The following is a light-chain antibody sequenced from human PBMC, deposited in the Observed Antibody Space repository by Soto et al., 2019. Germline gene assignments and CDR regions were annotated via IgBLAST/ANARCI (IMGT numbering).Light chain of an antibody. CDR2: GAS. J-gene: IGKJ1*01. Sequence: DLQMTQSPSTLSASVGDRVTITCRASQNIDRWLAWYQQKPGKAPNLLIYGASSLESGVPSRFSGSGSGTEFTLTISSLRPDDFATYYCQQYNSYPWTVGQGTKVEIK. V-gene: IGKV1-5*03. CDR3: QQYNSYPWT. CDR1: QNIDRW.